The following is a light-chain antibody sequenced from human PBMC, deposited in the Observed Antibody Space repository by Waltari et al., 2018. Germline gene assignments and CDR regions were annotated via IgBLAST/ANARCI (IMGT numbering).Light chain of an antibody. J-gene: IGLJ1*01. CDR3: GSYTAGSALYV. CDR2: DVT. CDR1: ISDIGRYEY. Sequence: QSAPSQPASVSGSPGQSSTISCTGAISDIGRYEYVSWYQQHPGRVPRLIIFDVTKRPSGVSSRFSGSKSANTASLTISGLQAEDEADYYCGSYTAGSALYVLGTGT. V-gene: IGLV2-14*03.